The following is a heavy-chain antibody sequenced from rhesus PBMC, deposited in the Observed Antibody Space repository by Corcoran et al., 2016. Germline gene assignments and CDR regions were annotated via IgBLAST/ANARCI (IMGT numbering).Heavy chain of an antibody. D-gene: IGHD2-27*01. CDR1: GFPLTTSGMG. J-gene: IGHJ4*01. CDR2: IYWDDDK. Sequence: QVTSKESVPALVKPTQTLTLTCTFSGFPLTTSGMGVGWIRQPPGKALEWLALIYWDDDKRYSTSRKSRLTISKDTSKNQVVLTMTNMDPVDTATYYCARSGCSGIYCFYYFDYWGQGVLVTVSS. V-gene: IGHV2-174*01. CDR3: ARSGCSGIYCFYYFDY.